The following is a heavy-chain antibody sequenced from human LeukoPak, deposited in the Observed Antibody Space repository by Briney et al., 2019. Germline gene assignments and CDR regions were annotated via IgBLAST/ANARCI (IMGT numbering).Heavy chain of an antibody. D-gene: IGHD3-10*01. CDR1: GYTFTNYY. CDR2: INPSGGTT. V-gene: IGHV1-46*01. Sequence: GASVKVSCKASGYTFTNYYMHWVRQAPGQGLEWMGLINPSGGTTSYAQKFQGRVTMTRETSTSTVYMELSSLRSEDTAVYYCAKDQEYYYGSGSYSYWGQGTLVTVSS. CDR3: AKDQEYYYGSGSYSY. J-gene: IGHJ4*02.